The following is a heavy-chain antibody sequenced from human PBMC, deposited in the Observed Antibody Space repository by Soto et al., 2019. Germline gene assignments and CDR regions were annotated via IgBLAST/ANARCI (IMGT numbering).Heavy chain of an antibody. J-gene: IGHJ6*02. V-gene: IGHV3-30*18. CDR3: AKDLGITIFGVVTHRGMDV. Sequence: ESGGGVVQPGRSLRLSCAASGFTFSSYGMHWVRQAPGKGLEWVAVISYDGSNKYYADSVKGRFTISRDNSKNTLYLQMNSLRAEDTAVYYCAKDLGITIFGVVTHRGMDVWGQGTTVTVSS. CDR1: GFTFSSYG. D-gene: IGHD3-3*01. CDR2: ISYDGSNK.